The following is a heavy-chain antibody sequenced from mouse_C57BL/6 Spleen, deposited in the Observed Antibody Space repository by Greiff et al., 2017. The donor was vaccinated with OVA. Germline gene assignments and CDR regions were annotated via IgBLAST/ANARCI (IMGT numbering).Heavy chain of an antibody. D-gene: IGHD2-5*01. J-gene: IGHJ3*01. CDR3: ARKDSNYLAY. CDR1: GYTFTSYW. Sequence: QVQLQQPGAELVRPGTSVKLSCKVSGYTFTSYWMHWVKQRPGQGLEWIGVIDPSDSYTNYNQKFKGKATLTVDTSSSTAYMQLSSLTSEDSAVYYCARKDSNYLAYWGLGTLVTVSA. CDR2: IDPSDSYT. V-gene: IGHV1-59*01.